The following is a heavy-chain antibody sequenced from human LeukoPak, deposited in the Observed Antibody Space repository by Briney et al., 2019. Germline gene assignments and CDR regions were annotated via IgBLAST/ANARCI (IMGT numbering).Heavy chain of an antibody. CDR3: ARDPNYKLGIPTSWFDP. Sequence: ASVKVSCKASGYTFTSYAMHWVRQAPGQRLEWMGWINAGNGNTKYSQKFQGRVTITRDTSASTAYMELSSLRSEDTAVYYCARDPNYKLGIPTSWFDPWGQGTLVTVSS. V-gene: IGHV1-3*01. CDR2: INAGNGNT. D-gene: IGHD7-27*01. CDR1: GYTFTSYA. J-gene: IGHJ5*02.